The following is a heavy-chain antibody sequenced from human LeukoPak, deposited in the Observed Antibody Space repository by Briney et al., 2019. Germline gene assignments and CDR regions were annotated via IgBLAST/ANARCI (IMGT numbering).Heavy chain of an antibody. CDR3: ARRVAAAGTDGMDV. Sequence: PSETLSLTCTVSGGSISSYYWSWMRQPPGKGLEWIGYIYYSGSTNYNPSLKSRVTISVDTSKNQFSLKLSSVTAADTAVYYCARRVAAAGTDGMDVWGQGTTVTVSS. CDR2: IYYSGST. J-gene: IGHJ6*02. CDR1: GGSISSYY. V-gene: IGHV4-59*08. D-gene: IGHD6-13*01.